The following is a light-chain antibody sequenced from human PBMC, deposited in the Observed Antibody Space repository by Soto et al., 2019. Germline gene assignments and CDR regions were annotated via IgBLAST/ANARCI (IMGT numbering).Light chain of an antibody. CDR3: QSYDSSLSGWV. CDR1: SSNIGAGYD. Sequence: QAVVTQPPSVSGAPGQRVTISCTESSSNIGAGYDVHWYQQLPGTAPKLLIYGNSNRPSGVPDRFSGSKSGTSASLAITGLKAEDEADYYCQSYDSSLSGWVFGGGTKLTVL. CDR2: GNS. V-gene: IGLV1-40*01. J-gene: IGLJ3*02.